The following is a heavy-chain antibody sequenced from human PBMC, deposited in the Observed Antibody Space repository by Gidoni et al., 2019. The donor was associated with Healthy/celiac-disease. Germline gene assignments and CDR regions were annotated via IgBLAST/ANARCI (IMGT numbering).Heavy chain of an antibody. Sequence: EVQLVESGGGLVKPGGSLRLSCAASGFTFSSYSMTWVRQAPGKGLEWVSSISSSSSYIYYADSVKGRFTISRDNAKNSLYLQMNSLRAEDTAVYYCARVPGTSMDVWGQGTTVTVSS. CDR3: ARVPGTSMDV. J-gene: IGHJ6*02. CDR2: ISSSSSYI. D-gene: IGHD1-7*01. CDR1: GFTFSSYS. V-gene: IGHV3-21*01.